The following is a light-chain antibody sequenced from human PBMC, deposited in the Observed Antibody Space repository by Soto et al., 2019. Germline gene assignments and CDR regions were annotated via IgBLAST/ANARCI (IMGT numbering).Light chain of an antibody. Sequence: DIQMTQSPSSLSAFVGDRVTITCQASQDISTYVNWYQQKPGKTPNLLIYAASNLERRVPSRFSGSGAGTKFTLSISRLQSEDIGTYYCQQYDNRPVTFGPGTKVNVK. CDR1: QDISTY. J-gene: IGKJ3*01. CDR3: QQYDNRPVT. V-gene: IGKV1-33*01. CDR2: AAS.